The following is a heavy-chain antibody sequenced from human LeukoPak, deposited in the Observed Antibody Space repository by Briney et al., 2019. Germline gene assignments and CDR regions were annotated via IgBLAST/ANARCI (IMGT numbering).Heavy chain of an antibody. J-gene: IGHJ5*02. CDR2: INGSGGST. V-gene: IGHV3-23*01. CDR3: ARIRGSYSRWFDP. CDR1: GFTFSSYA. D-gene: IGHD1-26*01. Sequence: PGGSLRLSCAASGFTFSSYAMSWVRQAPGKGLEWVSAINGSGGSTYYADSVKGRFTISRDNSKNTLYLQMNSLRAEDTAVYYCARIRGSYSRWFDPWGQGTLVTVSS.